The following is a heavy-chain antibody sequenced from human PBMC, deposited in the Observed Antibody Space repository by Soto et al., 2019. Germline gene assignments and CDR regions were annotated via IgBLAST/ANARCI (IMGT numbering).Heavy chain of an antibody. CDR3: ARTNPRGIAAAGTKASGMDV. Sequence: PSETLSLTCAVYGGSFSGYYWSWIRQPPGKGLEWIGEINHSGSTNYNPSLKSRVTISVDTSKNQFSLKLSSVTAADTAVYYCARTNPRGIAAAGTKASGMDVWGQGTTVTVSS. J-gene: IGHJ6*02. CDR1: GGSFSGYY. D-gene: IGHD6-13*01. V-gene: IGHV4-34*01. CDR2: INHSGST.